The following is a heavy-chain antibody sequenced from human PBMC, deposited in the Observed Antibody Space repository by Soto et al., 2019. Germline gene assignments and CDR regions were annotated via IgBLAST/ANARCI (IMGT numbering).Heavy chain of an antibody. D-gene: IGHD1-26*01. V-gene: IGHV3-23*01. CDR3: ARDPDAEYSGNYHTPRPLDS. CDR1: GFTFSSYA. Sequence: PGGSLRLSCAASGFTFSSYAMSWVRQAPGKGLEWVSAISGSGGSTYYADSVKGRFTISRDNAKNSLYLQMNGLRAEDTALYYCARDPDAEYSGNYHTPRPLDSWGQGTQVTVSS. J-gene: IGHJ4*02. CDR2: ISGSGGST.